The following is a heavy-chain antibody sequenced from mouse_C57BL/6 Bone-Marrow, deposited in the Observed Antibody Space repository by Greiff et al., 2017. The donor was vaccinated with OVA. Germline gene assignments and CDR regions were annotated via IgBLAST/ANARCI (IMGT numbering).Heavy chain of an antibody. CDR1: GYTFTDYY. Sequence: VQLQQSGPELVKPGASVTISCKASGYTFTDYYMNWVKQSHGKSLEWIGDINPNNGGTSYNQKFKGKATLTVDKSSSTAYMELRSLTSEDSAVYYCARWRGNWGQGTTLTVSS. J-gene: IGHJ2*01. CDR3: ARWRGN. V-gene: IGHV1-26*01. CDR2: INPNNGGT.